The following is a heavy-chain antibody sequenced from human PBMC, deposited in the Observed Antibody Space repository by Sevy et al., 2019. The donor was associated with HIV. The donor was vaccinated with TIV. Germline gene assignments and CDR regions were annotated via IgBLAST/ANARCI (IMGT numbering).Heavy chain of an antibody. CDR1: GFTFSSYA. D-gene: IGHD2-21*02. CDR2: ISGSGGST. CDR3: AKGTPSAYCGGDCYHTDSEFDY. J-gene: IGHJ4*02. Sequence: GGSLRLSCAASGFTFSSYAMSWVRQAPGKGLEWVSAISGSGGSTYYADSVKGRFTISRDNSKNTLYLQMNSLRAEDTAVYDCAKGTPSAYCGGDCYHTDSEFDYWGQGTLVTVSS. V-gene: IGHV3-23*01.